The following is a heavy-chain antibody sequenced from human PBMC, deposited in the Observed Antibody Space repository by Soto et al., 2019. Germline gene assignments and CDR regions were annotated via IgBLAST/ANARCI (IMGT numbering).Heavy chain of an antibody. D-gene: IGHD6-19*01. Sequence: GESLKISCKGSGYSFTSYWIGWVRQMPGKGLEWMGIIYPGDSDTRYSPSFQGQVTISADKSISTAYLQWSSLKASDTAMYYCARQSRQWLVDYYYYGMDVWGQGTTVTVS. CDR3: ARQSRQWLVDYYYYGMDV. J-gene: IGHJ6*02. CDR2: IYPGDSDT. CDR1: GYSFTSYW. V-gene: IGHV5-51*01.